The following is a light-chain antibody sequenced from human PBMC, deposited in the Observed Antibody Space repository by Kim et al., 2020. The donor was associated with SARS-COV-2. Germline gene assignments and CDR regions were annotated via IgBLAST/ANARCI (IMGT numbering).Light chain of an antibody. CDR3: AARDDSLSGRV. Sequence: GQTVTISCSGSSSNIGTNSVYWYQQLPQPAPKLLIDRGDQRPAGVPDRFSGSKSGTSASLTISGLRSEDEADYYCAARDDSLSGRVFGGGTQLTVL. CDR2: RGD. V-gene: IGLV1-47*01. J-gene: IGLJ3*02. CDR1: SSNIGTNS.